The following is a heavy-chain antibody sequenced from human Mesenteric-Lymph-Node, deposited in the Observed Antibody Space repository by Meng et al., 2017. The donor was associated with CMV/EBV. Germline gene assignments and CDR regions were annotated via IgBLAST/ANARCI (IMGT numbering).Heavy chain of an antibody. CDR1: GGSISSGDYF. Sequence: LRLSCTVSGGSISSGDYFWSWVRQPPGKGLEWIGYIYYSAGTYYNSSLKSRVTMSLDTSKKQFSLTLSSVTAADTAVYYCARGGLAYCGGDCYRGIDYWGQGTLVTVSS. CDR3: ARGGLAYCGGDCYRGIDY. D-gene: IGHD2-21*01. V-gene: IGHV4-30-4*08. J-gene: IGHJ4*02. CDR2: IYYSAGT.